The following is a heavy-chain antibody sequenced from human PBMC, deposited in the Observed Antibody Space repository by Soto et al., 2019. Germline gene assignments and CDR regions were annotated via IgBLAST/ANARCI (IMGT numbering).Heavy chain of an antibody. CDR1: GFTFTSSA. CDR2: VVVGSGDT. D-gene: IGHD3-10*01. J-gene: IGHJ3*02. V-gene: IGHV1-58*02. CDR3: AADLWFGELLSDDAFDI. Sequence: QMQLVQSGPEVKKPGTSVKLSCKASGFTFTSSAMQWVRQSRGQRLEWIGWVVVGSGDTNDAQKFQERVTITTDMPTSTAYMELSSLRSEDTAVYYCAADLWFGELLSDDAFDIWGQGTMVTVSS.